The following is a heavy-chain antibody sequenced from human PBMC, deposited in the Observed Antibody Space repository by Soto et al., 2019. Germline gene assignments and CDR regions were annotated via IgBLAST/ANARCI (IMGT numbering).Heavy chain of an antibody. V-gene: IGHV1-18*04. Sequence: ASVKVSCKASGYTLTSYGISWVRQAPGQGLEWMGWISAYNGNTNYAQKLQGRVTMTTDTSTSTAYMEPRSLRSDDTAVYYCARVGGLLYSSYGMDVWGQGTTVTVSS. D-gene: IGHD6-13*01. CDR1: GYTLTSYG. CDR2: ISAYNGNT. J-gene: IGHJ6*02. CDR3: ARVGGLLYSSYGMDV.